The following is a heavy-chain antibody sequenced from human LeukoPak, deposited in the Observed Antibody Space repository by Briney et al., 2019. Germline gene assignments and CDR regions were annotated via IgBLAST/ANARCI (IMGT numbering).Heavy chain of an antibody. V-gene: IGHV1-2*02. D-gene: IGHD2-15*01. J-gene: IGHJ5*02. CDR3: ARGGKLGYCSA. Sequence: ASVKVSCYAAAYTFTGYYIHWVRHAPGQGHEWMGWINPNSGGTNYAQKVQGRVTMCRDTSISTDYMELRRLRSDDTGVYYCARGGKLGYCSAWGQGTLVTVSS. CDR2: INPNSGGT. CDR1: AYTFTGYY.